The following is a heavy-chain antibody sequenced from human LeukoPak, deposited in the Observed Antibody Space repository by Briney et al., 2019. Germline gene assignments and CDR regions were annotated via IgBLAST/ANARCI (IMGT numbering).Heavy chain of an antibody. J-gene: IGHJ5*02. D-gene: IGHD2-2*01. CDR1: GGSISSGDYY. CDR2: IYYSGST. Sequence: SQTLSLTCTVSGGSISSGDYYWSWIRQPPGKGLEWIGYIYYSGSTYYNPSLKSRVTISVDTSKNQFSLKLSSVTAADTAVYYCARGAGYCSSTSCPDPLNWFDPWGQGTLVTVSS. CDR3: ARGAGYCSSTSCPDPLNWFDP. V-gene: IGHV4-30-4*08.